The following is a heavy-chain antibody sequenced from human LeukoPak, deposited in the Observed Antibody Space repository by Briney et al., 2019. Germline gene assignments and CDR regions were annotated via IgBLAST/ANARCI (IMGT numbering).Heavy chain of an antibody. V-gene: IGHV1-3*01. CDR3: ARGYSGVGPAAHPDF. CDR2: NSVGNGNT. J-gene: IGHJ4*02. Sequence: ASVTVSCKASGYTFTTYGIRWGVQAPGQKLQYKSWNSVGNGNTNYTQNLQGRVTLTRDTSASTAYMQLTSLISEDTAVYYCARGYSGVGPAAHPDFWGQGTPVTVSS. D-gene: IGHD2-2*01. CDR1: GYTFTTYG.